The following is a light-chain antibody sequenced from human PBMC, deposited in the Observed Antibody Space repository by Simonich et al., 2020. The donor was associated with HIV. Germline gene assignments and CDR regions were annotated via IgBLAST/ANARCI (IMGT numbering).Light chain of an antibody. Sequence: QSALTQPASVSGSPGQSITISCTGTSSDVGSYNFVSWYQQHPGKAPKLMIYEGSTRHSGVSNRFSGSKSGNTASLTISGLEAEDEADYYCCSYAGSSPSVVFGGGTKLTVL. V-gene: IGLV2-23*01. J-gene: IGLJ2*01. CDR2: EGS. CDR3: CSYAGSSPSVV. CDR1: SSDVGSYNF.